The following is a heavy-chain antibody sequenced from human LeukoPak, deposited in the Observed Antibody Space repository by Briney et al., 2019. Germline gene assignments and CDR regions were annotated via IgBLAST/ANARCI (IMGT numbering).Heavy chain of an antibody. V-gene: IGHV5-51*01. J-gene: IGHJ4*02. CDR3: ARPSRVTANFDY. D-gene: IGHD2-21*02. Sequence: GESLQISCQGSGYSFTSCWIGWVRQMPGKGLEWMGIIYPGDSDTRYSPSFQGQVTISADKSISTAYLQWSSLKASDTAMYYCARPSRVTANFDYWGQGTLVTVSS. CDR2: IYPGDSDT. CDR1: GYSFTSCW.